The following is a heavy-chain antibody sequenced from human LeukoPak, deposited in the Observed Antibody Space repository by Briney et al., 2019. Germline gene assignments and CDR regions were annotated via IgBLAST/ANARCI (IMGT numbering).Heavy chain of an antibody. V-gene: IGHV4-38-2*02. CDR3: ARDRDYYDSTGLELEDYYMDV. CDR1: GYSISNGYN. Sequence: SETLSLTCTVSGYSISNGYNWGWVRQPPGKGLECIGSISHIGSTYYNPSLESRVTISVDTSKNQFSLKLSSVTAADTAVYYCARDRDYYDSTGLELEDYYMDVWGKGTTVTVSS. CDR2: ISHIGST. J-gene: IGHJ6*03. D-gene: IGHD3-22*01.